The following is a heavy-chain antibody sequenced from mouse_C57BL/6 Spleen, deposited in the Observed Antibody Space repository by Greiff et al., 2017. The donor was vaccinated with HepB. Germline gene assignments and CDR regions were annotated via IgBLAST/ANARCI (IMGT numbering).Heavy chain of an antibody. CDR2: ISSGSSTI. Sequence: EVKVVESGGGLVKPGGSLKLSCAASGFTFSDYGMHWVRQAPEKGLEWVAYISSGSSTIYYADTVKGRFTISRDNAKNTLFLQMTSLRSEDTAMYYCATYYDYAYYAMDYWGQGTSVTVSS. J-gene: IGHJ4*01. V-gene: IGHV5-17*01. CDR1: GFTFSDYG. D-gene: IGHD2-4*01. CDR3: ATYYDYAYYAMDY.